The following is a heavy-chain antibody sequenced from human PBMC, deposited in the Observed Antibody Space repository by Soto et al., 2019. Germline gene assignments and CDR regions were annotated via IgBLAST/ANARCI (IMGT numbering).Heavy chain of an antibody. D-gene: IGHD2-21*01. CDR2: MSFDGNSR. Sequence: SLRLSCAASGFAVSSYSMHWVRQAPGKGLEWVAAMSFDGNSRYFADSVKGRFKISRDTSKNTWSLEMVSLGVEDSALYHCTRGRSMIANDDFEYWGQGTQVNVSS. CDR1: GFAVSSYS. J-gene: IGHJ4*02. CDR3: TRGRSMIANDDFEY. V-gene: IGHV3-30-3*01.